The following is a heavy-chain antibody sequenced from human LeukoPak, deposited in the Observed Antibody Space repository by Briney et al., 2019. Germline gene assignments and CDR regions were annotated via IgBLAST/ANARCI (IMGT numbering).Heavy chain of an antibody. CDR3: ARDPGEYSFDY. CDR2: IYYSGST. Sequence: TASETLSLTCTVSGGSISSYYWSWIRRPPGKGLEWIGYIYYSGSTNYNPSLKSRVTISVDTSKNQFSLKLSSVTAADTAVYYCARDPGEYSFDYWGQGTLVTVSS. CDR1: GGSISSYY. D-gene: IGHD3-10*01. J-gene: IGHJ4*02. V-gene: IGHV4-59*01.